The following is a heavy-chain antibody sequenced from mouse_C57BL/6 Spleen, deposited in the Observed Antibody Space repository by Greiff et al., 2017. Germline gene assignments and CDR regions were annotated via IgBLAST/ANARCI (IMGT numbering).Heavy chain of an antibody. CDR3: ARRRTTVVAKVYFDY. CDR2: INPNNGGT. D-gene: IGHD1-1*01. CDR1: GYTFTDYY. V-gene: IGHV1-26*01. J-gene: IGHJ2*01. Sequence: EVQLQQSGPELVKPGASVKISCKASGYTFTDYYMNWVKQSHGKSLEWIGDINPNNGGTSYNQKFKGKATLTVDKSSSTAYMELRSLTSEDSAVYYCARRRTTVVAKVYFDYWGQGTTLTVSS.